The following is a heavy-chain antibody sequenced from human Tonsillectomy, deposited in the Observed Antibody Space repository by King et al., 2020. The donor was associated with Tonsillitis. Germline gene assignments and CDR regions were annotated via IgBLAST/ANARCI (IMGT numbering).Heavy chain of an antibody. Sequence: VQLVESGGGLVQPGGSLRLSCAASGFTFSSYWMSWVRQAPGKGLEWVANIKQDGSEKYYVDSLKGRFTISRDNAKNSLYLQMNSLRAEDTAVYYCARDRIAAAGTFDCWGQGTLVTVSS. CDR1: GFTFSSYW. CDR2: IKQDGSEK. D-gene: IGHD6-13*01. V-gene: IGHV3-7*03. J-gene: IGHJ4*02. CDR3: ARDRIAAAGTFDC.